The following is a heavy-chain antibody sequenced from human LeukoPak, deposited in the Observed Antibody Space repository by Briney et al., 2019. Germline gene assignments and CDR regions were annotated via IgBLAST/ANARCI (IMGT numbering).Heavy chain of an antibody. CDR3: ARSFSPNYYDLLDY. D-gene: IGHD3-22*01. V-gene: IGHV4-59*01. CDR1: GGSISTYY. J-gene: IGHJ4*02. Sequence: SETLSLACTVSGGSISTYYWSWIRQPPGKGLEWIGYIYYSGSTNYNPSLKSRVTISLDTSKNQFSLKLNSVTAADTAMYYCARSFSPNYYDLLDYWGQGTLVTVSS. CDR2: IYYSGST.